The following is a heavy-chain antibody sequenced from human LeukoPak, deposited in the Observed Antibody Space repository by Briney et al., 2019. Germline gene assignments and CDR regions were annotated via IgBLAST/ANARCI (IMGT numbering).Heavy chain of an antibody. CDR3: AASSGYYYTAFRY. V-gene: IGHV3-23*01. CDR2: ISGSGGST. CDR1: GFTFSSYG. Sequence: GGSLRLSCAASGFTFSSYGMSWVRQAPGKGLEWVSAISGSGGSTYYADSVKGRFTISRDNSKNTLYLQMNGLRAEDTAVYYCAASSGYYYTAFRYWGQGTLVTVSS. J-gene: IGHJ4*02. D-gene: IGHD3-22*01.